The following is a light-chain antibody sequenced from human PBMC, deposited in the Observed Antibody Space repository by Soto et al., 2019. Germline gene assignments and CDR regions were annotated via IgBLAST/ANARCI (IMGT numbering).Light chain of an antibody. CDR3: QQYSSSPQT. CDR2: DSS. J-gene: IGKJ1*01. CDR1: QNINAGR. V-gene: IGKV3-20*01. Sequence: EVVLTQSPGTLPLSPGERATLSCRASQNINAGRLAWYQQKPGQAPRLLIYDSSTRATDIPDRFSGSGSGTDFILTISRLEPEDFAVYYCQQYSSSPQTFGQGTTVEIK.